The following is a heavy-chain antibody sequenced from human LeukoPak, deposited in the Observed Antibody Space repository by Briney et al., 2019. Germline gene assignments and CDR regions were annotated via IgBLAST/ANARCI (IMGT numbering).Heavy chain of an antibody. V-gene: IGHV1-8*01. CDR1: GYTFTSYD. D-gene: IGHD5-12*01. CDR2: MNPNSGNT. CDR3: ARGGGWGWLRTRSQFDY. Sequence: ASVKVSCKASGYTFTSYDINWVRQAPGQGLEWMGWMNPNSGNTGYAQKFQGRVTMTRNTSISTAYMELSSLRSEDTAVYYCARGGGWGWLRTRSQFDYWGQGTLVTVSS. J-gene: IGHJ4*02.